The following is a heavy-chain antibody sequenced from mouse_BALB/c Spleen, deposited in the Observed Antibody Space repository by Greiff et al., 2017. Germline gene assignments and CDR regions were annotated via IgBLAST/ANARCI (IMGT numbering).Heavy chain of an antibody. J-gene: IGHJ2*01. CDR2: ISSGGSYT. D-gene: IGHD2-1*01. CDR3: ARVGNYYLDY. V-gene: IGHV5-9-4*01. Sequence: EVKLMEPGGGLVKPGGSLKLSCAASGFTFSSDAMSLVRQSPEKRLEWVAEISSGGSYTYCPDTVTGRFTISRDNAKNTLYLEMSSLRSEETAMYYCARVGNYYLDYWGHGTTLTVTS. CDR1: GFTFSSDA.